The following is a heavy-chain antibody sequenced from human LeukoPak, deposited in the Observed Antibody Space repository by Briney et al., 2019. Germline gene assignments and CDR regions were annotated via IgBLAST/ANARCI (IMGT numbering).Heavy chain of an antibody. CDR1: GFAFSVYA. CDR2: INANSGTR. V-gene: IGHV3-23*01. D-gene: IGHD6-19*01. J-gene: IGHJ5*01. CDR3: AKPISGGLAVTADWFHP. Sequence: GGSLRLSCAASGFAFSVYAMSWLRQPPGKGLEWVSTINANSGTRSYAASVRGRFTISRDNSKNTLYLQLNTLRADDTATYYCAKPISGGLAVTADWFHPWGQGTLVVVSS.